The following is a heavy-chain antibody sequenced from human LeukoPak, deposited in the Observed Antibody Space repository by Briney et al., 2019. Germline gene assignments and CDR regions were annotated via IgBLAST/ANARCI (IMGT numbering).Heavy chain of an antibody. V-gene: IGHV3-53*01. CDR1: GFTVSSNY. D-gene: IGHD2-8*01. J-gene: IGHJ5*02. Sequence: GGSLRLSGAASGFTVSSNYMSWVRQAPGKGLEWVSVIYSGGSTYYADSVKGRFTISRDNSKNTLYLQMNSLRAEDTAVYYCARNGPREGWFDPWGQGTLSPSPQ. CDR2: IYSGGST. CDR3: ARNGPREGWFDP.